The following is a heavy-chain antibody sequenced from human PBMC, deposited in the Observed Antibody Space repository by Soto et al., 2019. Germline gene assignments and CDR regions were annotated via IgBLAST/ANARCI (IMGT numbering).Heavy chain of an antibody. CDR3: AKDLVGSGSYGDRRPPDN. CDR1: GFPFSSYA. CDR2: ISGRGANT. J-gene: IGHJ4*02. Sequence: EVQLLESGGDLVQPGGSLRLSCAASGFPFSSYAMSWVRQAPGKGLEWVSAISGRGANTYYADSVKGRFTISRDNSRNTVYRQMNTMRAEDTALYYGAKDLVGSGSYGDRRPPDNWGQGTLVTVSS. D-gene: IGHD1-26*01. V-gene: IGHV3-23*01.